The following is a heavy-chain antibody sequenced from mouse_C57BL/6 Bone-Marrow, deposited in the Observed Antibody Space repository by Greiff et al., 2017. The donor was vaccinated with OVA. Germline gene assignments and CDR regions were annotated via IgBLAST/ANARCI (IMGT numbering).Heavy chain of an antibody. CDR1: GYTFTDYY. V-gene: IGHV1-76*01. CDR2: IYPGSGNT. D-gene: IGHD2-5*01. J-gene: IGHJ3*01. CDR3: AREGAYYSNPFAY. Sequence: VQLQQSGAELVRPGASVKLSCKASGYTFTDYYINWVKQRPGQGLEWIARIYPGSGNTYYNEKFKGKATLTAEKSSSTAYMQLSSLTSEDSAVYFCAREGAYYSNPFAYWGQGTLVTVSA.